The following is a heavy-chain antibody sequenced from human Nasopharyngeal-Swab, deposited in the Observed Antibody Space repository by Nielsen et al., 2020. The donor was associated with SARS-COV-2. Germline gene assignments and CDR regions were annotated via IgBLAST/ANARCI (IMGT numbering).Heavy chain of an antibody. J-gene: IGHJ6*02. CDR3: ARGASDYGSGSYFAEDYYYYGMDV. Sequence: SLKISCAASGFTFDDYTMHWVRQPPGEGLEWVSGINWNSGRKGYADSVKGRFTISRDNAKNSLYLQMNSLRAEDTAVYYCARGASDYGSGSYFAEDYYYYGMDVWGQGTTVTVSS. CDR1: GFTFDDYT. V-gene: IGHV3-9*01. D-gene: IGHD3-10*01. CDR2: INWNSGRK.